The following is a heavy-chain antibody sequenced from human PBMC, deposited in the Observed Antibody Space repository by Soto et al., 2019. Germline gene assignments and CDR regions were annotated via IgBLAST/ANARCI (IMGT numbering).Heavy chain of an antibody. D-gene: IGHD5-12*01. CDR2: IWYDGSNK. J-gene: IGHJ6*03. CDR3: ARAHVDIVATSQGHYYMDV. Sequence: QVQLVESGGGVVQPGRSLRLSCAASGFTFSSYGMHWVRQAPGKGLEWVAVIWYDGSNKYYADSVKGRFTISRDNSKNTLYLQMNSLRAEDTAVYYCARAHVDIVATSQGHYYMDVWGKGTTVTVSS. V-gene: IGHV3-33*01. CDR1: GFTFSSYG.